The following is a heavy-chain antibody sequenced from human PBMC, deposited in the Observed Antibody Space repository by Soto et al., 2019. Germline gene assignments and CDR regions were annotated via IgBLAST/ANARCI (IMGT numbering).Heavy chain of an antibody. V-gene: IGHV3-48*01. J-gene: IGHJ2*01. CDR2: ISSSSSTI. D-gene: IGHD3-9*01. CDR1: GFTFSSYG. Sequence: GGSLRLSCAASGFTFSSYGMHWVRQAPGKGLEWVADISSSSSTIYYADSVKGRFTISRDNAKNSLYLLMNSLRAEDTAVYYCATLAPPNYDILTGYYRGWYFDLWGRGTLVTVSS. CDR3: ATLAPPNYDILTGYYRGWYFDL.